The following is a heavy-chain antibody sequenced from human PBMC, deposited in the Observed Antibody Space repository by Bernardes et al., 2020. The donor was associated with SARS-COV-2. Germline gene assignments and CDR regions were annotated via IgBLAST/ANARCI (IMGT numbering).Heavy chain of an antibody. J-gene: IGHJ2*01. Sequence: SETLSPTCAGYGGSLIFYYWNRNRKPPGKGLEWIGKINYSGSTNYNPSLKSRVTISVDTSKNQFSLKLNSVTAADTAVYYCARAVWGIWYFDLWGRGTLVTVSS. V-gene: IGHV4-34*01. CDR2: INYSGST. CDR1: GGSLIFYY. CDR3: ARAVWGIWYFDL. D-gene: IGHD3-16*01.